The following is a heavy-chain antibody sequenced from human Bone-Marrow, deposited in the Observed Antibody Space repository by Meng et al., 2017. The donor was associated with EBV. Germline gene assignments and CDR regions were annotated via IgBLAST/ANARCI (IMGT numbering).Heavy chain of an antibody. CDR1: GGTLSRYA. CDR3: ARDTHDYGDLTFFDY. V-gene: IGHV1-69*06. J-gene: IGHJ4*02. D-gene: IGHD4-17*01. CDR2: IIPIFGTA. Sequence: LGRCGAEVNKLGSAGKVSCKALGGTLSRYAISWVRQAPGKGLEWMGGIIPIFGTANYAQKFKGRVTITADKSTSTAYMELSSLRSEDTAVYYCARDTHDYGDLTFFDYWGQGTLVTVSS.